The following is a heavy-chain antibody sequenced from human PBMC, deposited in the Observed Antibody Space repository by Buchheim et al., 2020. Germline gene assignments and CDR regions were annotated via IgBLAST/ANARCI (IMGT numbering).Heavy chain of an antibody. Sequence: ETQVVESGGGLVQPGGSLRLSCVASGFSLSPYWMSWVRQTPGKGLHWVANINPDGGAKNYVDSVKGRFTISRDNAKNSLYLGMNNLRVEDSAIYHCARGGRADYWGQGTL. CDR2: INPDGGAK. V-gene: IGHV3-7*03. CDR1: GFSLSPYW. CDR3: ARGGRADY. J-gene: IGHJ4*02. D-gene: IGHD1-26*01.